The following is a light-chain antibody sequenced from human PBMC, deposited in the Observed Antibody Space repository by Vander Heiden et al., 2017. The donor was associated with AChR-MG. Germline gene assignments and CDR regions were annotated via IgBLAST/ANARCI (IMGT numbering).Light chain of an antibody. CDR1: QSVDSSY. CDR2: ATF. Sequence: EIVLTQSPGTLSLSPGERATLSCRASQSVDSSYLAWYRQKAGQAPSLLIYATFSRATGIPDRFSGSGSGTDFTLTINRLEPEDFAVYYCQLYGDSPLFAFGPGTRVGIK. J-gene: IGKJ3*01. V-gene: IGKV3-20*01. CDR3: QLYGDSPLFA.